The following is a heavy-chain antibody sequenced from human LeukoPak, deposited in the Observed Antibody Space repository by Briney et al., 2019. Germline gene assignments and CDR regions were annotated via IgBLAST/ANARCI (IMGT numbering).Heavy chain of an antibody. CDR1: GFTFSSYA. Sequence: GGSLRVSCAASGFTFSSYAMSWVREAPGKGLEWVSAISGSGGSTYYADSVKGRFTISRDNSKNTLYLQMNSLRAEDTAVYYCARDPLAYCGGDCYNDAFDIWGQGTMVTVSS. D-gene: IGHD2-21*01. CDR2: ISGSGGST. CDR3: ARDPLAYCGGDCYNDAFDI. J-gene: IGHJ3*02. V-gene: IGHV3-23*01.